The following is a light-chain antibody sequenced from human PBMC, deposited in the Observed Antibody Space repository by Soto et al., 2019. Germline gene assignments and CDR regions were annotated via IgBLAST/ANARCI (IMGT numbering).Light chain of an antibody. V-gene: IGLV2-8*01. CDR1: SSDVGDYNY. CDR2: EVS. CDR3: RSYAGSNNFRV. Sequence: QSALTQPPSASGSPGQSVTISCTGTSSDVGDYNYVSWYQQHPGKAPKVMIYEVSQRPSGVPDRFSGSKSGNTASLTVSGLQAEDEADYYCRSYAGSNNFRVFGGGTQLTVL. J-gene: IGLJ3*02.